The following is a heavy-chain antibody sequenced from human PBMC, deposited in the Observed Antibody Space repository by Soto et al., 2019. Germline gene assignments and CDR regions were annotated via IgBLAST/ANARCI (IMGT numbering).Heavy chain of an antibody. CDR2: INPNSGCT. Sequence: ASVKVSCKASGYTCTAYYMRWVRQAPGQGRERMGWINPNSGCTNYAQKFQGRVTMTRDASISTADMELSRLRSDDTAVNYYGRGAPDIVVVPAAIGDWFDPWGQGTRAT. D-gene: IGHD2-2*02. V-gene: IGHV1-2*02. J-gene: IGHJ5*02. CDR1: GYTCTAYY. CDR3: GRGAPDIVVVPAAIGDWFDP.